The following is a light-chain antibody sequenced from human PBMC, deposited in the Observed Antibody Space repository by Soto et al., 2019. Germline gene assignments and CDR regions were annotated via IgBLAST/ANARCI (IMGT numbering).Light chain of an antibody. CDR3: RSYTSSSPYV. CDR2: EVN. CDR1: SSDVGGYNY. J-gene: IGLJ1*01. Sequence: QSALTQPASVSGSPDQSITISCTGTSSDVGGYNYVSWYQQHPGNAPKLMIYEVNNRLPGVSDLFSGSKSGNVVSLTISGLQAEYWADYYCRSYTSSSPYVFGAGTMVTVL. V-gene: IGLV2-14*01.